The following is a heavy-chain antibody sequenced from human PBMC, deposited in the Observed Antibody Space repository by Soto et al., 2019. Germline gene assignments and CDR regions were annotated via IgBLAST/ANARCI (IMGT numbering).Heavy chain of an antibody. CDR1: GYTFTGHY. Sequence: ASVKVSCKASGYTFTGHYIHWVRQAPEQGPEWMGEIGPESGATRYAQKFQGRVTMTRDMSITTVYMELSNLSPDDTAVYYCGRGRSGQIVVFYWGQGAPVTVSS. V-gene: IGHV1-2*02. J-gene: IGHJ4*02. CDR2: IGPESGAT. CDR3: GRGRSGQIVVFY. D-gene: IGHD5-12*01.